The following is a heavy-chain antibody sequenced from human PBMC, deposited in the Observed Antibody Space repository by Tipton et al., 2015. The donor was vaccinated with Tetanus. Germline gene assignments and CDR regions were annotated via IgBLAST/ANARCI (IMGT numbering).Heavy chain of an antibody. V-gene: IGHV3-66*01. D-gene: IGHD3-16*01. J-gene: IGHJ4*02. CDR1: GFTVSSNY. CDR3: ARDGAFDY. Sequence: SLRLSFAASGFTVSSNYMSWVRQAPGKGLEWVSVIYSVGSTYYADSVKGRFTISRDNFKNTLYLQMNSLRAEDTAVYYCARDGAFDYWGQGTLVTVSS. CDR2: IYSVGST.